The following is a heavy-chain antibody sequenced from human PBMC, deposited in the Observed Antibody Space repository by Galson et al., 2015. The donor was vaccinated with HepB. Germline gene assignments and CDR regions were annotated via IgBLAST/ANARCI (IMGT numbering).Heavy chain of an antibody. CDR1: GFTVSSNY. CDR2: IYSGGST. CDR3: ARDWRYDSSGKTGDAFDI. D-gene: IGHD3-22*01. J-gene: IGHJ3*02. V-gene: IGHV3-53*01. Sequence: SLRLSCAASGFTVSSNYMSWVRQAPGKGLEWVSVIYSGGSTYYADSVKGRFTISRDNSKNTLYLQMNNLRAEDTAVYYCARDWRYDSSGKTGDAFDIWGQGTMVTVSS.